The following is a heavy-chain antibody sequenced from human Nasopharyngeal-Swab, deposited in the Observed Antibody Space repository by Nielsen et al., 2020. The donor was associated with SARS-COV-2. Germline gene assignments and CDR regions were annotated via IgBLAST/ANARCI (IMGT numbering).Heavy chain of an antibody. V-gene: IGHV3-33*01. Sequence: GESLKISCAASGFTFSSYGMHWVRQAPGKGLEWVAVIWYDGSNKYYADSVKGRFTISRDNSKNTLYLQMNSLRAEDTAVYYCARDPTAMSNVLRYFDWLDFDYWGQGTLVTVSS. CDR1: GFTFSSYG. CDR3: ARDPTAMSNVLRYFDWLDFDY. D-gene: IGHD3-9*01. J-gene: IGHJ4*02. CDR2: IWYDGSNK.